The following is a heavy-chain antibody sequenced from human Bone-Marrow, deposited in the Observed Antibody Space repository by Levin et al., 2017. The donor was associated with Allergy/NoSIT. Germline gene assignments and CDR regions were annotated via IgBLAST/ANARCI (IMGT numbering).Heavy chain of an antibody. CDR2: MDTNTGSP. D-gene: IGHD4-17*01. Sequence: PGASVKVSCKASGYTFTNHGLHWIRQAPGQGFEWMGWMDTNTGSPTHAQDFTGRFVFSLDTSVSTAYLQINSLKDEDTAIYYCARNGDYGLVDYWGQGTLVIVSS. J-gene: IGHJ4*02. CDR1: GYTFTNHG. V-gene: IGHV7-4-1*02. CDR3: ARNGDYGLVDY.